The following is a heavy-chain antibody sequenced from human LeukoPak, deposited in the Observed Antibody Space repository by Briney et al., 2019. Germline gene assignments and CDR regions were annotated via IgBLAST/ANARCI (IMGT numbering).Heavy chain of an antibody. CDR2: INPDSGGT. D-gene: IGHD3-22*01. V-gene: IGHV1-2*02. J-gene: IGHJ3*02. CDR3: ARSCGAHYDSSGFRDAFDI. Sequence: GASVKVSCKASGYTFTGYYIHWVRQAPGQGLEWMGWINPDSGGTNYAQKFQGRVTMTRDTSISTAHMELSGLRSDDTAVCYCARSCGAHYDSSGFRDAFDIWGQGTMVTVSS. CDR1: GYTFTGYY.